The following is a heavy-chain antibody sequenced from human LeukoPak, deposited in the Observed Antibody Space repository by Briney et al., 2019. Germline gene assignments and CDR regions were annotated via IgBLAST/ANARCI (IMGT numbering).Heavy chain of an antibody. CDR3: AKDVSRGSGALGDY. D-gene: IGHD3-10*01. J-gene: IGHJ4*02. CDR1: GFSFSDYA. Sequence: GSLRLSCAASGFSFSDYAMHWVRQAPGKGLEWVAVISYVGSNKYYGDSVKGRFAISRDNSKNTLYLQMNSPRPEDTAVYYCAKDVSRGSGALGDYWGQGTLVTVSS. CDR2: ISYVGSNK. V-gene: IGHV3-30*18.